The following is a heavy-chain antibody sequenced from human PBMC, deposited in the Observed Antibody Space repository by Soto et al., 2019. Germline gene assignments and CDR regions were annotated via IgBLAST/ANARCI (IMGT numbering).Heavy chain of an antibody. CDR2: VYPGTSET. V-gene: IGHV5-51*01. CDR3: ARLVHYDNSGLFDY. CDR1: GYSFTNNW. J-gene: IGHJ4*02. D-gene: IGHD3-22*01. Sequence: GESLKISCKGSGYSFTNNWLGWVLQMPGKGLEWMGSVYPGTSETRYSPSFQGQVSFSADKSISTAYLQWSSLKASDTAIYYCARLVHYDNSGLFDYWGQGTLVTVSS.